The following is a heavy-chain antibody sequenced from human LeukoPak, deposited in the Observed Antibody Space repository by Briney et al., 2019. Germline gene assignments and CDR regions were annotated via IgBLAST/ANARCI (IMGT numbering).Heavy chain of an antibody. V-gene: IGHV3-66*01. D-gene: IGHD3-10*01. CDR1: GFTVSSNY. J-gene: IGHJ4*02. CDR3: AREMGSLLWFGEL. Sequence: GGSLRLSCAASGFTVSSNYMSWVRQAPGKGLEWVSVIYSGGSTYYADSVKGRFTISRDNSKNTLYLQMNSLRAEDTAVYYCAREMGSLLWFGELWGQGTLVTVSS. CDR2: IYSGGST.